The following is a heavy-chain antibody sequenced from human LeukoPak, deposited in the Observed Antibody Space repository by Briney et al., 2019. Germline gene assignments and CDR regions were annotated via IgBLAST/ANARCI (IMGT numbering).Heavy chain of an antibody. CDR1: GFTFSSYP. V-gene: IGHV3-53*01. Sequence: GGSLRLSCAASGFTFSSYPMSWVRQAPGKGLEWVSVIYSGGSTYYADSVKGRFTISRDNSKNTLYLQMNSLRAEDTAVYYCARATMVRGVDWFDPWGQGTLVTVSS. CDR2: IYSGGST. D-gene: IGHD3-10*01. CDR3: ARATMVRGVDWFDP. J-gene: IGHJ5*02.